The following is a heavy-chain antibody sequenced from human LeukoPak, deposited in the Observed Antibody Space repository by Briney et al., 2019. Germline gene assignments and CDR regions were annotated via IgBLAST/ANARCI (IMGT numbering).Heavy chain of an antibody. CDR1: GYSFTGFF. CDR3: ARGSFLGTSSWFDP. J-gene: IGHJ5*02. CDR2: ISPNRGDT. Sequence: ASVKVSCKASGYSFTGFFIHWVRQAPGQGLEWMGWISPNRGDTNYARKFKGRVTMTTDTSLNTIYMELRSLRLDDTAAYFCARGSFLGTSSWFDPWGQGTLVTVSS. V-gene: IGHV1-2*02. D-gene: IGHD2-8*01.